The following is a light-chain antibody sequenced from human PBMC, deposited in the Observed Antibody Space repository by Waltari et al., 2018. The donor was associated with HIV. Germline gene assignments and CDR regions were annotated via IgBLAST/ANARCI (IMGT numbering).Light chain of an antibody. CDR3: GTWDSNLSAWV. CDR1: ISTIGDNY. CDR2: ENN. V-gene: IGLV1-51*02. Sequence: QSVLTQPPSVSAAPGQKVTISCSGSISTIGDNYLSWFQQLPGTAPKLLIYENNKRPSGIPDRFSGSTSGTSATLGITGLQTGDEADYYCGTWDSNLSAWVFGGGTKLTVL. J-gene: IGLJ3*02.